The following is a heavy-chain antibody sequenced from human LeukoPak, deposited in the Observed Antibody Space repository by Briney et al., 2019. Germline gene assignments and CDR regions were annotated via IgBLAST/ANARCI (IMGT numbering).Heavy chain of an antibody. Sequence: ASVKVSCKASGYTFTGYYMHWVRQAPGQGLEWMGWINPNSGGTNYAQKFQGRATMTRDTSISTAYMELSRLRSDDTAVYYCARVQVTMVRGVTRGPFDYWGQGTLVTVSS. CDR3: ARVQVTMVRGVTRGPFDY. J-gene: IGHJ4*02. D-gene: IGHD3-10*01. V-gene: IGHV1-2*02. CDR2: INPNSGGT. CDR1: GYTFTGYY.